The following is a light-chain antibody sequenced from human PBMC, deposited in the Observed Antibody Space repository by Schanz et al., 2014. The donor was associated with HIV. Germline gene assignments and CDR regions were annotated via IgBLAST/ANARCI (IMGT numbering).Light chain of an antibody. J-gene: IGLJ1*01. V-gene: IGLV1-44*01. CDR3: SSKRSGSSYV. CDR1: SSNFRSNA. CDR2: SNN. Sequence: QSVLTQPPSASGTPGQRVTISCSGSSSNFRSNAVNWYQQLPGTAPKLLIHSNNQRPSGVPDRFSGSKSGTAASLAISGLQSEDEADYYCSSKRSGSSYVFGTGTKLTVL.